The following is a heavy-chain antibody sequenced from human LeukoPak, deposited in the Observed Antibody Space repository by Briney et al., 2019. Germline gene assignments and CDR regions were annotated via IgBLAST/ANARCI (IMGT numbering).Heavy chain of an antibody. V-gene: IGHV3-48*03. J-gene: IGHJ4*02. CDR1: GFTFSAYE. Sequence: QPGGSLRLSCAASGFTFSAYEMNWVRQAPGKGLEWVSYITADGTNKYDADSVKGRFTISRDNAKNSLYLQMNSLRVDDTAVYYCARSSFWVTMIHWGQGTLVTVSS. CDR2: ITADGTNK. CDR3: ARSSFWVTMIH. D-gene: IGHD3-22*01.